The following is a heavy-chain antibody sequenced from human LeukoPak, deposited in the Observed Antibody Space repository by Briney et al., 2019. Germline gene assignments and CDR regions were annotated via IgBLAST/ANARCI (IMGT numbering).Heavy chain of an antibody. Sequence: GGSLRLSCAASGFTFSSSWMSWVRQAPGKGLEWVAYIKQDGSEKYYVDSVRGRFTISRDNAKNSLYLQMNSLRADDTAVYYCARVGRGYFDYWGQGTLVTVSS. CDR3: ARVGRGYFDY. CDR2: IKQDGSEK. CDR1: GFTFSSSW. J-gene: IGHJ4*02. V-gene: IGHV3-7*04.